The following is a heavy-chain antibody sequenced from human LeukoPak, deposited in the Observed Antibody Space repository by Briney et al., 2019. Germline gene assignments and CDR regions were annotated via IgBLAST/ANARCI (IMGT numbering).Heavy chain of an antibody. Sequence: HPGGSLRLSCAASGFTFSSYAMSWVRQAPGKGLEWVSAISGSGCSTYYADSVKGRFTISRDNSKNTLYLQMNSLRAEDTAVYYCAKGLSGWSPFDPWGQGTLVTVSS. CDR3: AKGLSGWSPFDP. CDR2: ISGSGCST. CDR1: GFTFSSYA. D-gene: IGHD6-19*01. V-gene: IGHV3-23*01. J-gene: IGHJ5*02.